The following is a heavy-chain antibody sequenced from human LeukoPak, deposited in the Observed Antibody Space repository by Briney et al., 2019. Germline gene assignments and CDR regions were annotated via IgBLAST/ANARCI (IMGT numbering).Heavy chain of an antibody. V-gene: IGHV5-51*01. J-gene: IGHJ2*01. CDR1: GHSFTNYW. Sequence: GESLKISCKGSGHSFTNYWIGWVRQMPGKGLEWMGIIYPSDSDTRYSPSFQGQVTISADKSISTAYLQWSSLKASDTAMYYCARRSPYSGSYWYFDLWGRGTLVTVSS. CDR2: IYPSDSDT. CDR3: ARRSPYSGSYWYFDL. D-gene: IGHD1-26*01.